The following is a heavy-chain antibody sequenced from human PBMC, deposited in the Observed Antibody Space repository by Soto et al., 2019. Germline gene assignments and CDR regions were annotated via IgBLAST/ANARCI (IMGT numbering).Heavy chain of an antibody. Sequence: SETLSLTCAVYGGSFSGYYWSWIRQPPGKGMEWIGEINHSGSTNYNPSLKSRVTISVDTSKNQFSLKLSSVTAADTAVYYCARGPYRYYYDSSAYYAPRPTKTDYWGQGTLVTVSS. J-gene: IGHJ4*02. V-gene: IGHV4-34*01. CDR1: GGSFSGYY. D-gene: IGHD3-22*01. CDR2: INHSGST. CDR3: ARGPYRYYYDSSAYYAPRPTKTDY.